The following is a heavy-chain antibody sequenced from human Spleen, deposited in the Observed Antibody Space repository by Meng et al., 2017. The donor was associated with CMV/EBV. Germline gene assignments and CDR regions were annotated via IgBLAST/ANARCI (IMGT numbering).Heavy chain of an antibody. CDR1: GDSVSRGSFF. V-gene: IGHV4-61*01. D-gene: IGHD2-8*01. J-gene: IGHJ5*02. Sequence: SETLSLTCTISGDSVSRGSFFWTWIRQSPGKGLEWLGYIYDNERTSYNPSLKSRLTISLDTSKNQFSLNLSSVTAADTAVYYCAREWSLALFNWFDPWGQGILVTVS. CDR3: AREWSLALFNWFDP. CDR2: IYDNERT.